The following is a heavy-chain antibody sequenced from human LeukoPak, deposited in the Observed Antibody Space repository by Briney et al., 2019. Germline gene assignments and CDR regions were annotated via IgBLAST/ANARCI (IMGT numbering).Heavy chain of an antibody. CDR1: GYXFTSYY. D-gene: IGHD3-22*01. V-gene: IGHV1-46*01. CDR3: ARDSGDSSGYYYAGDAFDI. CDR2: INPSGGST. Sequence: ASVKVSCKASGYXFTSYYIHWVRQAPGQGLEWMGIINPSGGSTSYAQKFQGRVTMTRDTSTSTVYMELSSLRSEDTAVYYCARDSGDSSGYYYAGDAFDIWGQGTMVTVSS. J-gene: IGHJ3*02.